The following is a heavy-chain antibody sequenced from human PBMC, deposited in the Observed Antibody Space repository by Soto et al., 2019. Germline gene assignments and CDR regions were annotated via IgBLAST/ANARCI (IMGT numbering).Heavy chain of an antibody. V-gene: IGHV4-59*01. J-gene: IGHJ4*02. Sequence: PSETLSLTCTVSGGSISSYYWSWIRQPPGKGLEWIGYIYYSGSTNYNPSLKSRVTISVDTSKNQFSLKLSSVTAADTAVYYCARSERSYDILTGYYIWYFDYWGQGTLVTVSS. CDR1: GGSISSYY. D-gene: IGHD3-9*01. CDR3: ARSERSYDILTGYYIWYFDY. CDR2: IYYSGST.